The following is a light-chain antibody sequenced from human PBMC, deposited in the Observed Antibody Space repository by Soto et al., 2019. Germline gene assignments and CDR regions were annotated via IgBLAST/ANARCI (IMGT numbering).Light chain of an antibody. CDR3: QQYGSSPWT. CDR2: GAF. V-gene: IGKV3-20*01. CDR1: QSISSIY. Sequence: EIVLTQSPGTLSLSPGERATLSCRASQSISSIYLAWYQQKPGQAPRLLIYGAFSRATDIPDRFSGSGSGTDFTLTISRLEPEDFAVYYCQQYGSSPWTFGQGTNVDIK. J-gene: IGKJ1*01.